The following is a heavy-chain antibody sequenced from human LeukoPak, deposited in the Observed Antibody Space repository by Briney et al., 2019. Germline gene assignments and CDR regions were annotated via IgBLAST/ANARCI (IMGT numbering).Heavy chain of an antibody. CDR1: GDSVYITSDV. V-gene: IGHV6-1*01. CDR3: ARYTYTFYLDY. CDR2: SYIRSQWYS. J-gene: IGHJ4*02. Sequence: SQTLSLTYAISGDSVYITSDVWNWIRQSPSRVLEWLELSYIRSQWYSDYAVSVRGRISIKADTSKTQFSLQLNSVTPEDTAIYFCARYTYTFYLDYWGQGTVVTVSS. D-gene: IGHD2/OR15-2a*01.